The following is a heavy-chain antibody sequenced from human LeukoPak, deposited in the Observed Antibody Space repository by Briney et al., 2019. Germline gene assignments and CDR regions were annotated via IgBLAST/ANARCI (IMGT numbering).Heavy chain of an antibody. CDR2: INHSGST. CDR1: GGSFSGYY. CDR3: ARHFGELVVVPAAIPYYYYYMDV. J-gene: IGHJ6*03. Sequence: KPSETLSLTCAVYGGSFSGYYWSWIRQPPGKGLGWIGEINHSGSTNYNPSLKSRVTISVDTSKNQFSLKLSSVTAADTAVYYCARHFGELVVVPAAIPYYYYYMDVWGKGTTVTVSS. D-gene: IGHD2-2*01. V-gene: IGHV4-34*01.